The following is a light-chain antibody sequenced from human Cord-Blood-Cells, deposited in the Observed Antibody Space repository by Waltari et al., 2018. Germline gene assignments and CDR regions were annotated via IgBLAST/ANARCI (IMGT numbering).Light chain of an antibody. J-gene: IGKJ4*01. CDR2: DAS. V-gene: IGKV1-33*01. Sequence: DIQMTQSPPSLSASVGDIVPITCPASLAISNYLNWYQQKPGKAPKLLIYDASNLETGVPSRFSGSGSGTDFTFTISSLQPEDIATYYCQQYDNLPLTFGGGTKVEIK. CDR1: LAISNY. CDR3: QQYDNLPLT.